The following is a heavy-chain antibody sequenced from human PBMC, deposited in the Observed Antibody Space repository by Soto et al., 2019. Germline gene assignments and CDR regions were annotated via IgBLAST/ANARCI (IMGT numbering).Heavy chain of an antibody. Sequence: QVQLVQSGAEVKKPGSSVKVSCKASGGTFRSYSINWVRQAPGQGLEWMGEIIPIFGTANYAQKFQGRVTSTADESTSTAYMELSRLRSEDTAVYYCARDGGRHSGGIDYWGQGTLVTVSS. J-gene: IGHJ4*02. CDR2: IIPIFGTA. CDR3: ARDGGRHSGGIDY. D-gene: IGHD1-26*01. CDR1: GGTFRSYS. V-gene: IGHV1-69*01.